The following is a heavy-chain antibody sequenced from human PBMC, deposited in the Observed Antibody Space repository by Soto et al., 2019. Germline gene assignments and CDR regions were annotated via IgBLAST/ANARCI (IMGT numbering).Heavy chain of an antibody. V-gene: IGHV3-30-3*01. Sequence: GGFLLLSCAASVFTFSSYAMHLVRQAPGKGLEWVAVISYDGSNKYYADSVKGRFTISIDNSKNTLYLQMNSLRAEDTAVYYCAGGPGTTDYWGQGTLVTVSS. D-gene: IGHD1-7*01. CDR1: VFTFSSYA. CDR3: AGGPGTTDY. J-gene: IGHJ4*02. CDR2: ISYDGSNK.